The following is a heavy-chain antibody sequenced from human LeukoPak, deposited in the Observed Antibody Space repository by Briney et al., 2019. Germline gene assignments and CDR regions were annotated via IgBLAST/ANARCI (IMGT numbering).Heavy chain of an antibody. CDR2: ISSSSSTI. CDR1: GFTFSTYS. J-gene: IGHJ6*02. CDR3: ARVGPLWFGELFTPLPYYYYYGMDV. D-gene: IGHD3-10*01. Sequence: GGSLRLSCAASGFTFSTYSMNWVRQAPGKGLEWVSYISSSSSTIYYADSVKGRFTISRDNAKDSLYLQMNSLRDEDTAVYYCARVGPLWFGELFTPLPYYYYYGMDVWGQGTTVTVSS. V-gene: IGHV3-48*02.